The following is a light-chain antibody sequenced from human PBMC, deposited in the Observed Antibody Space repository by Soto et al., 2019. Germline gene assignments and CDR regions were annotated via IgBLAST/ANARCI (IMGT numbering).Light chain of an antibody. V-gene: IGKV3-15*01. CDR3: QQDSSWPLT. Sequence: EIVMTQSPATMSVSPGERVTLSCRASQGIRSSLAWYQQKPGQAPRLLIYGASISATGVPATFSGSGSGTEFTLSISSLQSEHLGVYYCQQDSSWPLTFGGGTKVEIK. J-gene: IGKJ4*01. CDR1: QGIRSS. CDR2: GAS.